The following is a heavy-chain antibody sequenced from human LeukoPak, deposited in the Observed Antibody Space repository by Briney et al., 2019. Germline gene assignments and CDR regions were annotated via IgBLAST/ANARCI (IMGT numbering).Heavy chain of an antibody. V-gene: IGHV3-74*01. CDR1: GFTFSSYW. J-gene: IGHJ4*02. CDR3: AKDLTTVKTCYFDY. CDR2: INSDGFSI. Sequence: GGSLRLSCAASGFTFSSYWMHWVRQAPGKGLVWVSRINSDGFSISYADSVKGRFTISRDNSKNTLYLQMNSLRAEDTAVYYCAKDLTTVKTCYFDYWGQGTLVTVSS. D-gene: IGHD4-11*01.